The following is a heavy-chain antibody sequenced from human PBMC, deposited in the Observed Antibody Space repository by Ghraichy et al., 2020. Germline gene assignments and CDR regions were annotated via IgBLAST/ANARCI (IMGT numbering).Heavy chain of an antibody. CDR3: ARDSHYGSGSYYPDYYYGMDV. V-gene: IGHV1-18*01. J-gene: IGHJ6*02. Sequence: ASVKVSCKASGYTFTSYGISWVRQAPGQGLEWMGWISAYNGNTNYAQKLQGRVTMTTDTSTSTAYMELRSLRSDDTAVYYCARDSHYGSGSYYPDYYYGMDVWGQGTTVTVSS. CDR1: GYTFTSYG. D-gene: IGHD3-10*01. CDR2: ISAYNGNT.